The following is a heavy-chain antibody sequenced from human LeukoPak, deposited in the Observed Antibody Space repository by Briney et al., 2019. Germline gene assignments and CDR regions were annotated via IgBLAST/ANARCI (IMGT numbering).Heavy chain of an antibody. CDR2: ISGSGGST. CDR3: ASLGDYYGSGSQFDY. D-gene: IGHD3-10*01. J-gene: IGHJ4*02. Sequence: PGGSLRLSCAASGFTFSSYAMSWVRQAPGKGLEWVSAISGSGGSTYYADSVKGRFTISRDNSKNTLYLQMNSLRAEDTAVYYCASLGDYYGSGSQFDYWGQGTLVTVSS. V-gene: IGHV3-23*01. CDR1: GFTFSSYA.